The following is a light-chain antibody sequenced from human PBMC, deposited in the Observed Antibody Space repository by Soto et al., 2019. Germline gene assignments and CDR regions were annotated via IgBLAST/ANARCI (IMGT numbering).Light chain of an antibody. CDR2: DAS. Sequence: IVTTQSPATLSVSPGERATLSCRASQTLINKLAWFQQEPGQAPRLLIYDASTRATGVPARFSGSGSGTEFTLTISSLQSEDFAVYYCQQYNDWQWTFGQGTKVDIK. CDR3: QQYNDWQWT. J-gene: IGKJ1*01. CDR1: QTLINK. V-gene: IGKV3-15*01.